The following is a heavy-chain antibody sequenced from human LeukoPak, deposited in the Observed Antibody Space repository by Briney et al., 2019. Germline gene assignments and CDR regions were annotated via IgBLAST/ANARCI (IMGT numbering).Heavy chain of an antibody. V-gene: IGHV3-21*01. CDR2: ISSSSSYI. CDR1: GFTFSGYS. D-gene: IGHD2-2*01. J-gene: IGHJ6*03. Sequence: PGGSLRLSCAASGFTFSGYSMNWVRQAPGKGLEWVSSISSSSSYIYYADSVKGRFTISRDNAKNSLYLQMNSLRAEDTAVYYCARVVGYYYYMDVWGKGTAVTVSS. CDR3: ARVVGYYYYMDV.